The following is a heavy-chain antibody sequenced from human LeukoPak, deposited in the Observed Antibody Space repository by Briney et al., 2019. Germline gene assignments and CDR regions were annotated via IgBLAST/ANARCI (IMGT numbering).Heavy chain of an antibody. CDR1: GYTFTGYY. CDR3: ARGPYDILTGSLDY. CDR2: INPNSGGT. V-gene: IGHV1-2*02. D-gene: IGHD3-9*01. Sequence: ASVKVSCKASGYTFTGYYMHWVRQAPGQGLEWMGWINPNSGGTNYAQKFQGRVTMTRDTSISTAYMELSSLRSEDTAVYYCARGPYDILTGSLDYWGQGTLVTVSS. J-gene: IGHJ4*02.